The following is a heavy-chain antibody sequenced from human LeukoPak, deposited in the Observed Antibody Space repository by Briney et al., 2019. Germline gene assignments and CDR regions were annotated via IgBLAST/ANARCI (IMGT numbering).Heavy chain of an antibody. D-gene: IGHD2-2*01. CDR3: AKDPGYCTSSSCYTFDY. J-gene: IGHJ4*02. CDR2: IRHDGSNR. V-gene: IGHV3-30*02. Sequence: GGSLRLSCAAFGLTFSRHGMHWVRQAPGKGLGWVAFIRHDGSNRYYRDSVKGRLTISRDNSKNTLYLQMNSLTPEDTAMHYCAKDPGYCTSSSCYTFDYWGQGTLVTVSS. CDR1: GLTFSRHG.